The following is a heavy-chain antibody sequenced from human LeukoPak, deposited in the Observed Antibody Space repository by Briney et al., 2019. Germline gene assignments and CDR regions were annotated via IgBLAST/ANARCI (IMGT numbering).Heavy chain of an antibody. CDR3: AKSSLIRGVTLDAFDI. V-gene: IGHV4-59*01. CDR2: IYYSGST. D-gene: IGHD3-10*01. CDR1: GGSISSYY. J-gene: IGHJ3*02. Sequence: PSETLSLTCTVSGGSISSYYWSWIRQPPGKGLEWIGYIYYSGSTNYNPSLKSRVTISVDTSKNQFSLKLSSVTAADTAVYYCAKSSLIRGVTLDAFDIWGQGTMVTVSS.